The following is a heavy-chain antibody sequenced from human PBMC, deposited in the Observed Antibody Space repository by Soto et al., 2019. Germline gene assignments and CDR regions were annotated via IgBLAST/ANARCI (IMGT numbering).Heavy chain of an antibody. V-gene: IGHV3-23*01. CDR2: ISGSGGTT. D-gene: IGHD2-21*02. CDR3: AKDGHMVVTERGDWFDP. Sequence: EVQLLESGGGLVQPGGSLRLSCAASGFTFSNYAMNWVRQAPGKGLEWVSGISGSGGTTYYADSVKGRFTISRDNSKNTLFLQMNSLRAEDTAVYYCAKDGHMVVTERGDWFDPWGQGTLVTVSS. CDR1: GFTFSNYA. J-gene: IGHJ5*02.